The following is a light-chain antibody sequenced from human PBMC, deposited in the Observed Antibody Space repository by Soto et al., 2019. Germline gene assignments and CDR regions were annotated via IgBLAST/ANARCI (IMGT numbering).Light chain of an antibody. CDR3: VLYMGSGISV. CDR2: STN. Sequence: QAVVTQEPSFSVSPGGTVTLTCGLSSGSVSASFYPSWYQQTPGQAPRMLIYSTNTRSSGVPDRFSGSILGNKAALTITGAQADDESDYYCVLYMGSGISVFGGGTKLTVL. CDR1: SGSVSASFY. V-gene: IGLV8-61*01. J-gene: IGLJ3*02.